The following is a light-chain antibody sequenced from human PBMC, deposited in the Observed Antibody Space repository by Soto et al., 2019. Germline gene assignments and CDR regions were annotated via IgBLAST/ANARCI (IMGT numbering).Light chain of an antibody. J-gene: IGLJ1*01. CDR2: DGS. Sequence: QSALSQPRSVSGSPGQSVTISCTGTSSDVGGYNYVSWYQQHPGKAPKVMIYDGSERPSGVQDRFSGSKSGNTASLTIAGLHAEDEADYYCCSYAGSPMYVFGTGTKVTVL. CDR1: SSDVGGYNY. V-gene: IGLV2-11*01. CDR3: CSYAGSPMYV.